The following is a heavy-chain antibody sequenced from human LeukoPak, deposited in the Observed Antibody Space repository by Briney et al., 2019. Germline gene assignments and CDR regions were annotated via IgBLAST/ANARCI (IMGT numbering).Heavy chain of an antibody. V-gene: IGHV3-48*03. CDR3: AREGGSGYCGGDCYPN. CDR1: GFTFSSYE. CDR2: ISSSGSTI. J-gene: IGHJ4*02. Sequence: GGSLRLSCAAPGFTFSSYEMNWVRQAPGKGLEWVSYISSSGSTIYYADSVKGRFTISRDNAKKSLYLQMNSLRAEDTAVYYCAREGGSGYCGGDCYPNWGQGTLVTVSS. D-gene: IGHD2-21*02.